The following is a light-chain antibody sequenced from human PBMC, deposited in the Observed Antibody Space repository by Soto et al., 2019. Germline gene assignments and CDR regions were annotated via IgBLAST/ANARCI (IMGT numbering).Light chain of an antibody. V-gene: IGKV3-15*01. Sequence: EIVMTQSPDTLSVSPGERATLSCRSSQSVSRNLAWYQQKPGQAPRLLISAASTRATGIPARFSGSGSGTELNLTITSMQHEDYVFYFCQQYHEWPLTFGGGTKVDIK. CDR2: AAS. CDR1: QSVSRN. CDR3: QQYHEWPLT. J-gene: IGKJ4*01.